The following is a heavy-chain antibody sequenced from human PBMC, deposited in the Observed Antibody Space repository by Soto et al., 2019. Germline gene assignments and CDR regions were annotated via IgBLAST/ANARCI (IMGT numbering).Heavy chain of an antibody. D-gene: IGHD3-10*01. Sequence: SAVKGSCKGSGYTLTSDGSSWGRHANEQGLERMGWISAYNGNTNYAQKLQGSVTMTTDTSTSTAYMELRSLRSDDTAVYYCARVQSITMVRRVRKAYYYGMDVWGQGTTVTVSS. V-gene: IGHV1-18*01. CDR3: ARVQSITMVRRVRKAYYYGMDV. CDR2: ISAYNGNT. J-gene: IGHJ6*02. CDR1: GYTLTSDG.